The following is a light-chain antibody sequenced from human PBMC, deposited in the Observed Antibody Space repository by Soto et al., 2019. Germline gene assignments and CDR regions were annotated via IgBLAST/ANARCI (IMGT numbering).Light chain of an antibody. Sequence: QSALTQPASVSGSPGQSITISCTGTSSDVESYTLVSWYQQHPGKAPKLMIYEGSKRPSGVSNRFSGSESGNTASLTISGLQAEDEADYSCCSSAGSSTLVAFGGGTQLTVL. CDR2: EGS. V-gene: IGLV2-23*03. CDR1: SSDVESYTL. J-gene: IGLJ2*01. CDR3: CSSAGSSTLVA.